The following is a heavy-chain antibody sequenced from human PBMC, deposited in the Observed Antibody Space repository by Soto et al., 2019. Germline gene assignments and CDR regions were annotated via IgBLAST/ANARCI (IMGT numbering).Heavy chain of an antibody. J-gene: IGHJ3*02. CDR2: IYYSGST. V-gene: IGHV4-59*01. CDR3: ARDLYYDSSAHDAFDI. D-gene: IGHD3-22*01. CDR1: GGSISSYY. Sequence: SETLSLTCTVSGGSISSYYWSWIRQPPGKGLEWIGYIYYSGSTNYNPSLKSRVTLSVDTSKNQFSLKLSSVTAADTAVYYCARDLYYDSSAHDAFDIWGQGTMVTVSS.